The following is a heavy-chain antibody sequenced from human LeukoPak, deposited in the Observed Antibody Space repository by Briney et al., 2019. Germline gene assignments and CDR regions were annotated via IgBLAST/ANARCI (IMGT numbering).Heavy chain of an antibody. CDR1: GFTFSSYA. CDR2: ISGSGGST. V-gene: IGHV3-23*01. D-gene: IGHD4-23*01. J-gene: IGHJ6*03. CDR3: TRHLRGGNHMDV. Sequence: GGSLRLSCAASGFTFSSYAMSWVRQAPGKGLEWVSAISGSGGSTYYADSVKGRFTISRDNSKNTLYLQMNSLRAEDTAVYYCTRHLRGGNHMDVWGKGTTVTVSS.